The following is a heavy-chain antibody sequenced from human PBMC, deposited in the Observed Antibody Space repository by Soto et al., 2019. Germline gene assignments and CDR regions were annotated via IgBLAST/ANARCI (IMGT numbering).Heavy chain of an antibody. V-gene: IGHV4-4*08. CDR3: ASWLKGPDIGNYYYGMDV. CDR2: IYSSGST. Sequence: SETLSLTCTVSGGSISSYYWSWIRQPPGKEPELFCIIYSSGSTYYNPSLNSRVTVSVDTSKNQFSLKVTSVTAADTAVYYCASWLKGPDIGNYYYGMDVWGQGTTVTVSS. J-gene: IGHJ6*02. D-gene: IGHD2-15*01. CDR1: GGSISSYY.